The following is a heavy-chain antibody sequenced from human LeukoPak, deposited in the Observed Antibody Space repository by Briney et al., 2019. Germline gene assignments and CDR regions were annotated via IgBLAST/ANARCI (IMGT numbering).Heavy chain of an antibody. D-gene: IGHD6-19*01. CDR1: GLPFRSYW. CDR3: ARASGWYERGPDYYYYYMDV. J-gene: IGHJ6*03. CDR2: MSSSSSYI. V-gene: IGHV3-21*01. Sequence: GGSLSLFCALSGLPFRSYWLHWVRQPPPKGRVWVSSMSSSSSYIHYVDSVKGRFTITRDNAKNSLYLQMNSLRAEDTAVYYCARASGWYERGPDYYYYYMDVWGKGTTVTVSS.